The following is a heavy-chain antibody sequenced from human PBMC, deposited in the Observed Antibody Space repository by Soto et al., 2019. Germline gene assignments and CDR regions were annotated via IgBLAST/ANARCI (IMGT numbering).Heavy chain of an antibody. CDR2: IYYSGRA. CDR3: ARRDCGGGSCYQYYFDY. V-gene: IGHV4-39*01. J-gene: IGHJ4*02. D-gene: IGHD2-15*01. CDR1: GGSISRSEHF. Sequence: SETLSLTCDVSGGSISRSEHFWGWIRQPPGKGLEWIGGIYYSGRAFYNPSLKSRATVSVDTSQSQFSLKLRPLTAADAAVYYCARRDCGGGSCYQYYFDYWGQGTQVTVSS.